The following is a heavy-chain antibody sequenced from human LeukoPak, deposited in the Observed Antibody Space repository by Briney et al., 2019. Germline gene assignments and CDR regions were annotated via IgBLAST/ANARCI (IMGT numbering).Heavy chain of an antibody. CDR3: ARGIVVVPAAAEGSSWFDP. Sequence: SVKVSCKASGGTFSSYAISWVRQAPGQGLEWMGGIIPIFGTANYAQKFQGRVTITADKSTSTAYMELSSQRSEDTAVYYCARGIVVVPAAAEGSSWFDPWGQGTLVTVSS. D-gene: IGHD2-2*01. V-gene: IGHV1-69*06. CDR2: IIPIFGTA. CDR1: GGTFSSYA. J-gene: IGHJ5*02.